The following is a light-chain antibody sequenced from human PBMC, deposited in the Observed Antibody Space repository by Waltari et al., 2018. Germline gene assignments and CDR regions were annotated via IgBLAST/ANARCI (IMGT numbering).Light chain of an antibody. CDR3: QQYGNSPL. CDR2: GTS. J-gene: IGKJ4*01. CDR1: QSVNSKY. V-gene: IGKV3-20*01. Sequence: DIVLTQSPDNLSLSPGDRVTLSCRASQSVNSKYSAWYQQKPGQAPRLLIYGTSSRATGIPDRFSGSGSGTDFSLTISRLEPEDFAVYYCQQYGNSPLFGGGTKLEI.